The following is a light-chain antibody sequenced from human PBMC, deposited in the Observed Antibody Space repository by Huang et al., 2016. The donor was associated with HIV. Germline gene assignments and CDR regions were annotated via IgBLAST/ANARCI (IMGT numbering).Light chain of an antibody. V-gene: IGKV3-11*01. CDR1: QSVSSF. J-gene: IGKJ4*01. CDR2: DTS. Sequence: EIVLTQSPATLSLSPGERATLSCRASQSVSSFLAWYQQKPGQAPRLLIYDTSNRATGIPARFSVSGSGTDFTLTISSLEPEDFAVYYCQQRTNWPALTFGGGTKVETK. CDR3: QQRTNWPALT.